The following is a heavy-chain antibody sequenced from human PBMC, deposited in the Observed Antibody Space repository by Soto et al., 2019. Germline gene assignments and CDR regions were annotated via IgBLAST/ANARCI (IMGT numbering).Heavy chain of an antibody. D-gene: IGHD1-1*01. CDR2: TRNRANYYTT. CDR3: ARVKGTYPSVMDV. CDR1: GFTFSDHY. Sequence: GGSLRLSCAASGFTFSDHYMDWVRQAPGKGLEWVGRTRNRANYYTTEYAASVKGRFTISRDDSKNSLFLQMNSLKTEDTALYYCARVKGTYPSVMDVWGQGTTVTVSS. V-gene: IGHV3-72*01. J-gene: IGHJ6*02.